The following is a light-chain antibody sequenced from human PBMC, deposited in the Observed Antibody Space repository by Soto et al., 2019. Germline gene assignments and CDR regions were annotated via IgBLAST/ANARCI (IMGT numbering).Light chain of an antibody. CDR2: TAS. CDR3: QQYSSYPYT. J-gene: IGKJ2*01. CDR1: QSISSW. Sequence: DIQMTQSPSTLSASVGDRVTITCRASQSISSWLAWYQQKPGTAPKLLIYTASSLQSGVPSRFSGSGSGTEFTLTISCLQPDDFATYYCQQYSSYPYTFGQGTKLEIK. V-gene: IGKV1-5*03.